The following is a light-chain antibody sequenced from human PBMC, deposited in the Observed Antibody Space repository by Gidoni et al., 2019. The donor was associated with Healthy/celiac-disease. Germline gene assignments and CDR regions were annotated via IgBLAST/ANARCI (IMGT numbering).Light chain of an antibody. J-gene: IGKJ1*01. CDR2: AAS. Sequence: DIQMTQSPSPLSASVGDRATITCRASQSIISYLNWYQQKPGKAPKLLIYAASSFQSGVPSRCSGSGAGTDFTLIISRLQAEDFATYYWQQSYSTGTFGQGTKVEIK. CDR1: QSIISY. CDR3: QQSYSTGT. V-gene: IGKV1-39*01.